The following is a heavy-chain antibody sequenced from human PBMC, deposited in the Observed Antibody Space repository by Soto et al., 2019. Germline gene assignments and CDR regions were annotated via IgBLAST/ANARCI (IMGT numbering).Heavy chain of an antibody. Sequence: PSETLSLTCTVSGDSISNNTNYWGWIRQPPGKGLEWIVSIYYSGSTYYNPSLKSRVTMSLDTSKNQFSLKLSSVTAADTAVYYCASLGRGATPVWGFQHWGQGTLVTVSS. V-gene: IGHV4-39*01. CDR1: GDSISNNTNY. D-gene: IGHD1-26*01. CDR3: ASLGRGATPVWGFQH. J-gene: IGHJ1*01. CDR2: IYYSGST.